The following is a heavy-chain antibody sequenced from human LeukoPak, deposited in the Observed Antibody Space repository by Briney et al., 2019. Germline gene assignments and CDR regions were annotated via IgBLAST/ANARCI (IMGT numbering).Heavy chain of an antibody. CDR2: ISGRSGYI. V-gene: IGHV3-21*01. CDR3: ARVGGRRPGTSESFFPAHFDP. Sequence: PGGSLLLSCAASGFTFDSYTMTWVRQAPGKGLEWVSSISGRSGYIYYADSMKGRFTISRDNAKSSLYLQMNSLGPEDTATYYCARVGGRRPGTSESFFPAHFDPWGQGTLVIVSS. D-gene: IGHD3-10*01. CDR1: GFTFDSYT. J-gene: IGHJ5*02.